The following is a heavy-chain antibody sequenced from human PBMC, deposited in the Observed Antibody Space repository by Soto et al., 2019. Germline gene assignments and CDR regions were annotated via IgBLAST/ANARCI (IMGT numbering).Heavy chain of an antibody. CDR3: ATDLSRGLAAAGTEDY. J-gene: IGHJ4*02. Sequence: GASVKVSCKVSGYTLTELSMHWVRQAPGKGLEWMGGFDPEDGETIYAQKFQGRVTMTEDTSTDTAYMELSSLRSEDTAVYYCATDLSRGLAAAGTEDYWGQGTLVTVSS. CDR1: GYTLTELS. V-gene: IGHV1-24*01. CDR2: FDPEDGET. D-gene: IGHD6-13*01.